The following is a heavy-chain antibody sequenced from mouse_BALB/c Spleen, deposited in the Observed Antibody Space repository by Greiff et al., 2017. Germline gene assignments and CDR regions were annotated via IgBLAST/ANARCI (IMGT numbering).Heavy chain of an antibody. Sequence: QVQLQQSGAELMKPGASVKISCKATGYTFSSYWIEWVKQRPGHGLEWIGEILPGSGSTNYNEKFKGKATFTADTSSNTAYMQLSSLTSEDSAVYYCARDRYDNYAMDYWGQGTSVTVSS. J-gene: IGHJ4*01. CDR2: ILPGSGST. CDR1: GYTFSSYW. D-gene: IGHD2-14*01. V-gene: IGHV1-9*01. CDR3: ARDRYDNYAMDY.